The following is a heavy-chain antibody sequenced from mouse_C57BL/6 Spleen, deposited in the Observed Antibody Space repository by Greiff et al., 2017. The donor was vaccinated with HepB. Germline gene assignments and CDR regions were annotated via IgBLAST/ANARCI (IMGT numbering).Heavy chain of an antibody. CDR2: INPSNGGT. J-gene: IGHJ3*01. D-gene: IGHD3-2*02. Sequence: QVQLQQPGPELVKPGASVKLSCKASGYTFTSYWMHWVKQRPGQGLEWIGNINPSNGGTNYNEKFKSKATLTVDKSSSTAYMQLSSLTSEDSAVYYCARDSSGYAWFAYWGQGTLVTVSA. V-gene: IGHV1-53*01. CDR1: GYTFTSYW. CDR3: ARDSSGYAWFAY.